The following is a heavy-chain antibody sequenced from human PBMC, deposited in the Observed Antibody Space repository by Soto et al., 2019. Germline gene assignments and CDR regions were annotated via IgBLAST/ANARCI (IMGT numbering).Heavy chain of an antibody. Sequence: SVKVSCKASGGTFSSYAISWVRQAPGQGLEWMGGIIPIFGTANYAQKFQGRVTITADESTSTAYMELRSLRSDDTAVYYCARVETSGYGEYYYYGMDVWGQGTTVTVSS. J-gene: IGHJ6*02. D-gene: IGHD5-12*01. CDR2: IIPIFGTA. V-gene: IGHV1-69*13. CDR3: ARVETSGYGEYYYYGMDV. CDR1: GGTFSSYA.